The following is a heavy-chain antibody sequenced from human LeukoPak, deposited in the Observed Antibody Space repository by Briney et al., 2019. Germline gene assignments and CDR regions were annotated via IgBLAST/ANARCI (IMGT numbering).Heavy chain of an antibody. J-gene: IGHJ4*02. Sequence: GGSLRLSCAASGFTFNTYCMSWVRQAPGKGLEWVANINQVGSEKFYVDSVEGRFTMSRDNTKNSLDLQMNSLRAEDTAVYYCARDNYGYWGQGTLVTVSS. CDR3: ARDNYGY. CDR2: INQVGSEK. V-gene: IGHV3-7*01. CDR1: GFTFNTYC. D-gene: IGHD3-16*01.